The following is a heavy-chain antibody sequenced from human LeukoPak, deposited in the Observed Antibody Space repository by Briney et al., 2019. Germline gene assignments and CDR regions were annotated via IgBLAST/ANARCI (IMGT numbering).Heavy chain of an antibody. J-gene: IGHJ6*03. CDR2: IYTSGST. Sequence: SETLSLTCTVSGGSISSYYWSWIRQPAGKGLEWIGRIYTSGSTNYNPSLKSRVTMSVDTSKNQFSLKLSSVTAADTAVYYCARSEYGSSSGYYYYYMDVWGKGTTVTVSS. CDR3: ARSEYGSSSGYYYYYMDV. V-gene: IGHV4-4*07. CDR1: GGSISSYY. D-gene: IGHD6-6*01.